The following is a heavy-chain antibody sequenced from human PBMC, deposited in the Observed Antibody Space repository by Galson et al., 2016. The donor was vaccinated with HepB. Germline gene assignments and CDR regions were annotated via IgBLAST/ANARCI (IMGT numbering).Heavy chain of an antibody. J-gene: IGHJ4*02. CDR3: ARGVAVAAAFDY. CDR1: GGCISSRNW. Sequence: SETLSLTCAVSGGCISSRNWWSWVRQPPGKGLEWIGEIYYSGSTNYNPSLKSRVTISVDKSKNQFSLKLNSVTAADTAVYYCARGVAVAAAFDYWGQGTLVTVSS. CDR2: IYYSGST. D-gene: IGHD6-19*01. V-gene: IGHV4-4*02.